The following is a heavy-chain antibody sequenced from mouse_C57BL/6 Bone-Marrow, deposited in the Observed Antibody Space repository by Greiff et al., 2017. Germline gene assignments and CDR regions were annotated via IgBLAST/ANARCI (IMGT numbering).Heavy chain of an antibody. CDR2: IYPRDGST. J-gene: IGHJ1*03. D-gene: IGHD1-1*01. Sequence: VQLQQSGPELVKPGASVTLSCKASGYTFTSYDINWVKQRPGQGLEWIGWIYPRDGSTKYNEKFKGKATLTVDTSSSTAYLRLHSLTSEDSAVYFCARDYGSSDWYFGVWGTGTTVTVSS. V-gene: IGHV1-85*01. CDR1: GYTFTSYD. CDR3: ARDYGSSDWYFGV.